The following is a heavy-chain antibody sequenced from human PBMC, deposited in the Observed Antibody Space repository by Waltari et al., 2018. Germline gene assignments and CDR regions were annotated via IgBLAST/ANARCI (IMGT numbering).Heavy chain of an antibody. CDR3: ARGLTGKLAVAGY. CDR2: INHSGST. D-gene: IGHD6-19*01. CDR1: GGSFSGYY. Sequence: QVQLQQWGAGLLKPSETLSLTCAVYGGSFSGYYWSWIRQPPGKGLEWIGEINHSGSTNYNPSLKSRVTISVDTSKNQFSLKLSSVTAADTAVYYCARGLTGKLAVAGYWGQGTLVTVSS. J-gene: IGHJ4*02. V-gene: IGHV4-34*01.